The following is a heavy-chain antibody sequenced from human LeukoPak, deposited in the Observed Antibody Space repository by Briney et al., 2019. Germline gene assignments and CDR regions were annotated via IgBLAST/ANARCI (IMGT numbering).Heavy chain of an antibody. Sequence: PSETLSLTCNVSRYSISSGYYWGWIRQPPGTGLEWIGNIYHSGSTYYNPSLKSRVTISVDTSKNQFSLKLSSVTAADTAVYYCARVIREPEEMATPDYWGQGTLVTVSS. J-gene: IGHJ4*02. CDR2: IYHSGST. CDR3: ARVIREPEEMATPDY. V-gene: IGHV4-38-2*02. CDR1: RYSISSGYY. D-gene: IGHD5-24*01.